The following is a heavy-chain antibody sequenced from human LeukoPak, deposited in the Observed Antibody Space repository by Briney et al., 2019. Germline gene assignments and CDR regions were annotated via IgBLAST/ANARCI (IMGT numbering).Heavy chain of an antibody. CDR1: GFTFSSYS. Sequence: GGSLRLSCAASGFTFSSYSMNWVRQAPGKGLEWVSSISSSSSYIYYADSVKGRFTISRDNAKNSLYLQMNSLRAEDTAVYYCAITPVHHSSGCYALRDYWGQGTLVTVSS. V-gene: IGHV3-21*01. D-gene: IGHD6-19*01. CDR3: AITPVHHSSGCYALRDY. CDR2: ISSSSSYI. J-gene: IGHJ4*02.